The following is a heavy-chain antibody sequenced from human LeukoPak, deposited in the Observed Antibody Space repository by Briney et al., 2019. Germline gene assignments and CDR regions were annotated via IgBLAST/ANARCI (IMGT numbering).Heavy chain of an antibody. V-gene: IGHV1-2*02. J-gene: IGHJ4*02. CDR1: GYTFTDYY. Sequence: ASVKVSCKASGYTFTDYYMHWVRQAPGQGLEWMGWIHPNSGSTNYAQKFQGRVTMTRDTSISTAYMELSRLRSDDTAVYYCARDVEYCSGGSCSPNWGQGTLVTVSS. CDR2: IHPNSGST. D-gene: IGHD2-15*01. CDR3: ARDVEYCSGGSCSPN.